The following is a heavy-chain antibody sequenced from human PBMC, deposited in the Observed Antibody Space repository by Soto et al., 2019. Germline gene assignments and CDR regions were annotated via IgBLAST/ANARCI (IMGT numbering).Heavy chain of an antibody. V-gene: IGHV2-5*02. CDR1: GFSLSTSGVG. Sequence: SLPTLVNRAQSLTLTFAFAGFSLSTSGVGVCWIRQPPGKALEWLALSYWDDDKRYSPSLKSRLTITKDTSKNQVVLTMTNMGPVDTATYYCAHRDIAAAAHRAFDIWGQGTMVTVSS. D-gene: IGHD6-13*01. J-gene: IGHJ3*02. CDR2: SYWDDDK. CDR3: AHRDIAAAAHRAFDI.